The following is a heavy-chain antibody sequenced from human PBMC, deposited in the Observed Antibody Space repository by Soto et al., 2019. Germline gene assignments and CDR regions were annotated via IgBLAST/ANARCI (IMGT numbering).Heavy chain of an antibody. V-gene: IGHV1-69*08. CDR1: GGTFSRYS. J-gene: IGHJ6*02. D-gene: IGHD2-2*01. Sequence: QVQLVQSGAEVKKPGSSVKVSCKASGGTFSRYSITWVRQAPGHGLEWIGRIIPIFGIPTYAQKFQGRVTFTADESRSTAYMELSSLRSDDTAVYYCAREDRDRETGLVPAAIDGMDVWGQGTMVTVSS. CDR3: AREDRDRETGLVPAAIDGMDV. CDR2: IIPIFGIP.